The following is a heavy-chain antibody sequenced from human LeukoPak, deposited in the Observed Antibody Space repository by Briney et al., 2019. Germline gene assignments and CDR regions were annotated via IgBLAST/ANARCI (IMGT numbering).Heavy chain of an antibody. CDR2: IHSGGNP. CDR3: ARDRVVVATTTPPYWYFDL. CDR1: GFTVSSNH. J-gene: IGHJ2*01. Sequence: GGSLRLSCEASGFTVSSNHMTWVRQAPGKGLEWVSLIHSGGNPYYSDSVKGRFTISRDNSKNTVYLQMNSLRDEDTALYYCARDRVVVATTTPPYWYFDLWGRGTRVTVSS. V-gene: IGHV3-53*01. D-gene: IGHD2-15*01.